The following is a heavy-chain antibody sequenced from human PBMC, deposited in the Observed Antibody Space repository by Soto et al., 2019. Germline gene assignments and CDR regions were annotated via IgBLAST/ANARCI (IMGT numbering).Heavy chain of an antibody. V-gene: IGHV3-15*01. J-gene: IGHJ4*02. CDR2: IKSKTDGGTT. D-gene: IGHD3-3*01. CDR1: GFTFSNAW. Sequence: GGSLRFSCAASGFTFSNAWMSWVRQAPGKGLEWVGRIKSKTDGGTTDYAAPVKGRFTISRDDSKNTLYLQMNSLKTEDTAVYYCTTGPLLYYDFWSGFDYWGQGTLVTVSS. CDR3: TTGPLLYYDFWSGFDY.